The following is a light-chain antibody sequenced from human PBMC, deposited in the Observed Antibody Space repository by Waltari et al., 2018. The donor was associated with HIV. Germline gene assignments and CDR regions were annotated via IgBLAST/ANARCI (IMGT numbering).Light chain of an antibody. Sequence: DIQMTQSPSPVSASVGARVTITCRASQGINNLLTWYQQKPGKAPELLIYSASTLEAGVPSRFSGSGSGTDFTLTISSLQPEDFATYYCLQANTFPFTFGPGTTVDIK. CDR3: LQANTFPFT. J-gene: IGKJ3*01. CDR2: SAS. V-gene: IGKV1-12*02. CDR1: QGINNL.